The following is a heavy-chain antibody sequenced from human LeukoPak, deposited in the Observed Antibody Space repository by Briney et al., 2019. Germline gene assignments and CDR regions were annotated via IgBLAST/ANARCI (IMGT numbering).Heavy chain of an antibody. CDR3: ARGAGRCGGDCYSSDS. CDR2: MYNSGST. Sequence: SETLSLTCSVSGDSISSNYWSWIRQPPGKGLEWIGYMYNSGSTNYNPSLKSRVTISVDTSKNQFSLMLCSVTAADTAVYFCARGAGRCGGDCYSSDSWGQGTLVTVSS. CDR1: GDSISSNY. D-gene: IGHD2-21*02. J-gene: IGHJ4*02. V-gene: IGHV4-59*01.